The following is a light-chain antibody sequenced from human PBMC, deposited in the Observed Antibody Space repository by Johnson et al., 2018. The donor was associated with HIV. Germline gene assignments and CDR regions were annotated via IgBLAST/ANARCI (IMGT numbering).Light chain of an antibody. CDR2: DSD. CDR3: ATWEASLSANV. Sequence: QSVLTQPPSVSAAPGRWVTVSCSGTTSNIGDHSVSWFQHLPGAAPKLLIYDSDRRPSGVPDRFSGSKSAASATLDITGLQSGDEGDYYCATWEASLSANVFGPGTKVTVL. V-gene: IGLV1-51*02. CDR1: TSNIGDHS. J-gene: IGLJ1*01.